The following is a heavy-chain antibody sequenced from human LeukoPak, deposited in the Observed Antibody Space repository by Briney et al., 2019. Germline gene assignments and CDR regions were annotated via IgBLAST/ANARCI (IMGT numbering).Heavy chain of an antibody. J-gene: IGHJ4*02. CDR2: ISGSGGGT. CDR1: GFTFSSYA. Sequence: GGSLRLSCAASGFTFSSYAMRWLRQAPEKGLEGVSTISGSGGGTYSAASVKGRFTISRDDSKNTLYLQMNSLRAEDTAVYYCVKDLGRYRNNCFDYWGQGTLVTVSS. D-gene: IGHD1-26*01. V-gene: IGHV3-23*01. CDR3: VKDLGRYRNNCFDY.